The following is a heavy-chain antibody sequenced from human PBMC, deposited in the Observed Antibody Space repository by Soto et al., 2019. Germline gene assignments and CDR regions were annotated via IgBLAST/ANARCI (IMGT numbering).Heavy chain of an antibody. D-gene: IGHD4-4*01. CDR3: ARATRNGYRNEYFDL. J-gene: IGHJ2*01. Sequence: QVQLQESGPGLVKPSETLSLTCTVSNGSISNYYWSWIRQPPGKGLEWIGYISYSGSTKYNPSLKSRVTVSVDPSKNQFSRKLSSVTAADTAVYYCARATRNGYRNEYFDLWGRGTLVTVSS. CDR1: NGSISNYY. CDR2: ISYSGST. V-gene: IGHV4-59*01.